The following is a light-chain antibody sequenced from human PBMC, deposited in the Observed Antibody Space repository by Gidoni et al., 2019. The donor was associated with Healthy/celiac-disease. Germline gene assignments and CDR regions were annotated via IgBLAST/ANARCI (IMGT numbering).Light chain of an antibody. CDR2: DAS. CDR3: QQRSNWPPYT. CDR1: QSVSSY. V-gene: IGKV3-11*01. J-gene: IGKJ2*01. Sequence: ELVLTQSPATLSLSPGERATLSCRASQSVSSYLAWYQPKPGQAPRLLIYDASNRATGIPARLSGSGSGTDFTLTISSLEPEDFAVYYCQQRSNWPPYTFGQGTKLEIK.